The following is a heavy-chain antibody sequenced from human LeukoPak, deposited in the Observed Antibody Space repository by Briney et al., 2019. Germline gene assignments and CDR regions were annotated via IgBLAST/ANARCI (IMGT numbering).Heavy chain of an antibody. J-gene: IGHJ5*02. V-gene: IGHV4-39*07. CDR3: ARCPTPYNWNGWFDP. Sequence: SETLSLTCTVSGDSISSSSYYWGWIRQPPGKGLEWIGSIYYSGSTYYNPSLKSRVTISVDTSKNQFSLKLSSVTAADTAVYYCARCPTPYNWNGWFDPWGQGTLVTVSS. D-gene: IGHD1-20*01. CDR2: IYYSGST. CDR1: GDSISSSSYY.